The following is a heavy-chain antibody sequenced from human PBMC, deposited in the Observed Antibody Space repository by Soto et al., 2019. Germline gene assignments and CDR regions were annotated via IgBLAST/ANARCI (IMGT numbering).Heavy chain of an antibody. D-gene: IGHD3-16*01. CDR1: GGTFSSYT. J-gene: IGHJ3*01. V-gene: IGHV1-69*02. CDR3: ARGLGGDDDFDV. CDR2: LIPILGIT. Sequence: QVQLVQSGAEVKKPGFSVKVSCKASGGTFSSYTINWVRQAPGQGLAWMGRLIPILGITDYAQKFQGKVTITADKSTSTAYMERSSLRSEDTAVYYCARGLGGDDDFDVWGQGTMVTVSS.